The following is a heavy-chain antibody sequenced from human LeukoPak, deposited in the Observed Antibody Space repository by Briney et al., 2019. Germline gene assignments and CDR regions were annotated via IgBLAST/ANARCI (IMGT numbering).Heavy chain of an antibody. V-gene: IGHV4-39*01. CDR3: ARRWYSSSWYYFDY. D-gene: IGHD6-13*01. J-gene: IGHJ4*02. CDR2: IYYSGST. CDR1: GGSISSSSYY. Sequence: SETLSLTCTVSGGSISSSSYYWGWIRQPPGKGLEWIGSIYYSGSTYYNPSLKSRVTISVDTSKNQSSLKLSSVTAADTAVYYCARRWYSSSWYYFDYWGQGTLVTVSS.